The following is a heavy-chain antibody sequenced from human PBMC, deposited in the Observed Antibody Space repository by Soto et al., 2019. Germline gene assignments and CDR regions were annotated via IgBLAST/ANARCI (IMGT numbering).Heavy chain of an antibody. Sequence: QVQLVESGGGVVQPGRSLRLSCAASGFTFSNYGMHWVRQAPGKGLEWVAVVTYDGSNKYYADSVKGRFTISRDNSKNTLYLQMNSLRPADTAVYYCTKPQSVWDSENFQHWGQGTLVTVSS. D-gene: IGHD3-16*01. V-gene: IGHV3-30*18. CDR1: GFTFSNYG. J-gene: IGHJ1*01. CDR2: VTYDGSNK. CDR3: TKPQSVWDSENFQH.